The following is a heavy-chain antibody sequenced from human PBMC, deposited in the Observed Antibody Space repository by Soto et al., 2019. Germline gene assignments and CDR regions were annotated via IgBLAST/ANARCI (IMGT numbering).Heavy chain of an antibody. CDR1: GFTFSSYS. CDR2: ISSSSSYI. Sequence: EVQLVESGGGLVKPGGSLRLSCAASGFTFSSYSMNWVRQAPGKGLEWVSSISSSSSYIYYADSVKGRFTISRDNAKNSLYLQMNSLRAEDTAVYYCARAGVVVPAAQPYYYYGMDVW. J-gene: IGHJ6*01. CDR3: ARAGVVVPAAQPYYYYGMDV. D-gene: IGHD2-2*01. V-gene: IGHV3-21*01.